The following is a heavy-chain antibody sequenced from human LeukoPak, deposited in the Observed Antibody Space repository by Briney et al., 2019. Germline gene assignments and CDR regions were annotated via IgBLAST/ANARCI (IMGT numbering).Heavy chain of an antibody. CDR2: IYSGGST. CDR1: GFTFSPFW. Sequence: GGSLRLSCAASGFTFSPFWMHWVRQAPGKGLEWVSVIYSGGSTYYADSVKGRFTISRDNSKNTLYLQMNSLRAEDTAVYYCARDQGSYDYWGQGTLVTVSS. CDR3: ARDQGSYDY. D-gene: IGHD1-26*01. J-gene: IGHJ4*02. V-gene: IGHV3-53*01.